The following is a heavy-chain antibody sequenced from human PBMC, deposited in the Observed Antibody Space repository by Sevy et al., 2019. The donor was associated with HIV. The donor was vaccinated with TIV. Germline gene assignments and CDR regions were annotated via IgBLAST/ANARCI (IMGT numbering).Heavy chain of an antibody. CDR3: ARSPNVHRG. CDR1: GFIFKNYW. D-gene: IGHD3-10*01. CDR2: INSDGSSA. J-gene: IGHJ4*02. Sequence: GGSLRLSCATSGFIFKNYWMHWVRQVPGKGLVWVSRINSDGSSATYADSVKGRFTISRDNAKNTLYLQMNSLRDEDTAMYYCARSPNVHRGWGQGTLVTVSS. V-gene: IGHV3-74*01.